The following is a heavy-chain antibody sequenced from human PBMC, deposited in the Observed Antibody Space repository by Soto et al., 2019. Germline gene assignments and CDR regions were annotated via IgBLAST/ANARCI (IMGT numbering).Heavy chain of an antibody. CDR2: IFYSGST. CDR1: GGYISTSRSY. J-gene: IGHJ5*02. CDR3: ERQPTTGDTDLWFDP. V-gene: IGHV4-39*01. Sequence: SQMQPLSYNVSGGYISTSRSYWAWIRQPPGKGLEWLANIFYSGSTYYNPSLASRVTVSVDTSKNEFSLKLRSVTAADTAVYYCERQPTTGDTDLWFDPWGQGTLVTVSS. D-gene: IGHD2-21*01.